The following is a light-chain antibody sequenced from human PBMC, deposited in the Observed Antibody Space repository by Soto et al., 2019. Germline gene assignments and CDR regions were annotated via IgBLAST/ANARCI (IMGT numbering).Light chain of an antibody. Sequence: ETVMTQSPATLSVSPGERATLSCMASQSVYSSLAWYQQKPGQAPRLLIYGASTRATNIPARFSGSGSGTEFTLTISRLQSEDFAVYYCQQYNNWPPWTFGQGTKVDIK. CDR3: QQYNNWPPWT. V-gene: IGKV3-15*01. J-gene: IGKJ1*01. CDR2: GAS. CDR1: QSVYSS.